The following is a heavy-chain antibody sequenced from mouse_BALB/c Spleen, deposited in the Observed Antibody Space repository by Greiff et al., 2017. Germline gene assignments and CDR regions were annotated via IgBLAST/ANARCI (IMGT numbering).Heavy chain of an antibody. V-gene: IGHV14-3*02. J-gene: IGHJ4*01. CDR1: GFNIKDTY. D-gene: IGHD1-1*02. Sequence: EVQLQQSGAELVKPGASVKLSCTASGFNIKDTYMHWVKQRPEQGLEWIGRIDPANGNTKYDPKFQGKATITADTSSNTAYLQLSSLTSEDTAVSYCALVGYGTAMDYWGQGTSVTVSS. CDR2: IDPANGNT. CDR3: ALVGYGTAMDY.